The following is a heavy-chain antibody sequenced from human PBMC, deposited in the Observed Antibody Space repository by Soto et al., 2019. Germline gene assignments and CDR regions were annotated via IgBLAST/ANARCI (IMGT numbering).Heavy chain of an antibody. D-gene: IGHD3-9*01. CDR3: ARDLAYYDILTGYYDS. Sequence: SVKVSCKASGGTFSSYAISWVRQAPGQGLEWMGGIIPIFGTANYAQKFQGRVTITADESTSTAYMELSSLRSEDTAVYYCARDLAYYDILTGYYDSWGQGTLVTVSS. CDR2: IIPIFGTA. J-gene: IGHJ5*01. CDR1: GGTFSSYA. V-gene: IGHV1-69*13.